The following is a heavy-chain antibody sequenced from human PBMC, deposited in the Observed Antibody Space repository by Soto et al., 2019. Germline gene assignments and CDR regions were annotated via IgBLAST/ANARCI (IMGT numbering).Heavy chain of an antibody. J-gene: IGHJ6*02. V-gene: IGHV1-69*13. CDR2: IIPIFGTA. CDR1: GGTFSSYA. CDR3: ARDIAAAGSERYHYYDCMDV. D-gene: IGHD6-13*01. Sequence: ASVKVSCKASGGTFSSYAISWVRQAPGQGLEWLGGIIPIFGTANYAQKFQGRVTITADESTSTAYMELSSLRSEDTAVYYCARDIAAAGSERYHYYDCMDVWGQGTTVIFAS.